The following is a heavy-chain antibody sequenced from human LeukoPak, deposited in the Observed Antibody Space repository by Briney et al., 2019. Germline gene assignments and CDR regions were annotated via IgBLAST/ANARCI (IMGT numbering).Heavy chain of an antibody. D-gene: IGHD3-22*01. J-gene: IGHJ4*02. V-gene: IGHV4-59*01. CDR2: IYYSGST. CDR1: RVSISSFY. Sequence: PSENLSLNCTVSRVSISSFYWSWLRQPPGQGLEWIGYIYYSGSTDYNPSLKSRVNISVDTSKNQFSLKLSSVTAADTAVYFCARVRVSSGSHPWYFDYWGQGTLVTVSS. CDR3: ARVRVSSGSHPWYFDY.